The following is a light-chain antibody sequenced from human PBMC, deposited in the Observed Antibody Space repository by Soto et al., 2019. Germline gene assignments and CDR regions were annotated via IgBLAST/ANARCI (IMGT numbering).Light chain of an antibody. CDR3: QQYNNYSCT. V-gene: IGKV1-5*03. CDR1: QDISNY. J-gene: IGKJ1*01. Sequence: DIQMTQSPSSLSASVGDRVTITCQASQDISNYLNWYQQKPGKAPKLLIYTASTLTIGVPSRFSGSGSGTEFTLTISSLQPDDFATYYCQQYNNYSCTFGQGTKVDIK. CDR2: TAS.